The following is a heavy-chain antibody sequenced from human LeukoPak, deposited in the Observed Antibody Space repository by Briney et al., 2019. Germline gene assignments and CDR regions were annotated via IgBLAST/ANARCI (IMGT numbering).Heavy chain of an antibody. J-gene: IGHJ4*02. CDR2: MNPNSSNT. V-gene: IGHV1-8*03. D-gene: IGHD6-13*01. Sequence: GASVKVSCKASGYTFTSYDINWVRQATGQGLEWMGWMNPNSSNTGYAQKFQGRVTITRNTSISTAYMELSSLRSEDTAVYYCARRSYSSSWYFDYWGQGTLVTVSS. CDR1: GYTFTSYD. CDR3: ARRSYSSSWYFDY.